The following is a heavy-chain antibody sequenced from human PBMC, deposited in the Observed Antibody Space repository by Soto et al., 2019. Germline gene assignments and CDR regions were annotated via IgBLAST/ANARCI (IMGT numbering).Heavy chain of an antibody. D-gene: IGHD4-17*01. V-gene: IGHV4-39*01. CDR1: CGSISSSSYY. CDR2: IYCSGIX. Sequence: SETLSLTCTVACGSISSSSYYWGWIRQPPGKWLEWIGSIYCSGIXXYSPSLKXXVSICVETSKXQFSLXRSSVTAADTAVYYCATDPTATKDYWGQGTLVTV. CDR3: ATDPTATKDY. J-gene: IGHJ4*02.